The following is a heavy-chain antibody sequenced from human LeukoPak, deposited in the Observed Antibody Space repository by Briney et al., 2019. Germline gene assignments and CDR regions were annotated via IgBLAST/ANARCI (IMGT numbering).Heavy chain of an antibody. D-gene: IGHD3-22*01. CDR2: IWYDGSNK. CDR1: GFTFSSYG. V-gene: IGHV3-33*01. J-gene: IGHJ6*02. CDR3: ARDLEAYYYDSSGYYNYYYGMDV. Sequence: PGRSLRLSCAASGFTFSSYGMHWVRQAPGKGLEWVAVIWYDGSNKYYADSVKGRFTISRDNSKNTLYLQMNSLRAEDTAVYYCARDLEAYYYDSSGYYNYYYGMDVWGQGTTVTVSS.